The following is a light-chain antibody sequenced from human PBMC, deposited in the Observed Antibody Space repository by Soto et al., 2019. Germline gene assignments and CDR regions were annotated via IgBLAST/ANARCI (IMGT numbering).Light chain of an antibody. Sequence: DIQMTQSPSTLSASVGDSVTITCRASQNIRNWLAWYQQKPGKAPNPLIYDASSLKSGVPARFSGSGSGTEFTLAISSLQPDDFATYYCQQYNSYSRSFGGGTKVDIK. V-gene: IGKV1-5*01. CDR3: QQYNSYSRS. CDR1: QNIRNW. CDR2: DAS. J-gene: IGKJ4*01.